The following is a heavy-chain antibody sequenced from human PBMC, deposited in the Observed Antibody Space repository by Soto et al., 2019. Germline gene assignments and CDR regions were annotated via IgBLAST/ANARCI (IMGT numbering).Heavy chain of an antibody. V-gene: IGHV3-9*01. CDR2: ISWNSGSI. CDR3: AKEANYYDSSGYYHNRYFDY. D-gene: IGHD3-22*01. CDR1: GLTFDDYA. J-gene: IGHJ4*02. Sequence: GGSLRLSCAASGLTFDDYAMDWVRQAPGKGLEWVSGISWNSGSIGYADSVKGRFTISRDNAKNSLYLQMNSLRAEDTALYYCAKEANYYDSSGYYHNRYFDYWGQGTLVTVSS.